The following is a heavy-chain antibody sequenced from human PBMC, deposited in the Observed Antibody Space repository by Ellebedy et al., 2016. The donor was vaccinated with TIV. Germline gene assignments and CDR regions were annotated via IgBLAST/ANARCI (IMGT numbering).Heavy chain of an antibody. J-gene: IGHJ4*02. D-gene: IGHD5-18*01. CDR1: GYSFTGYW. CDR2: IYPGDSDT. CDR3: ARHGLLYSFGAFDS. Sequence: GESLKISCKGSGYSFTGYWIGWVRQMPGKGLEWMGVIYPGDSDTRYSPSFHGQVTISVDKSINTAYLQWTSLKASDTAMYFCARHGLLYSFGAFDSWGQGTLVTVSS. V-gene: IGHV5-51*01.